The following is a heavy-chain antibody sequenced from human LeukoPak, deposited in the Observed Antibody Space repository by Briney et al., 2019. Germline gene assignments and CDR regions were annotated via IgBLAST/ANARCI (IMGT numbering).Heavy chain of an antibody. D-gene: IGHD6-13*01. CDR1: GLTFSNYG. Sequence: RPGGSLRLSCAASGLTFSNYGMHWVRKAPGKGLEWVAVISYDGSNKYYADSVKGRFTISRDNSKNTLYLQMNSLRAEDTAVYYCAKDFLRQQLVPIDYWGQGTLVTVSS. V-gene: IGHV3-30*18. J-gene: IGHJ4*02. CDR3: AKDFLRQQLVPIDY. CDR2: ISYDGSNK.